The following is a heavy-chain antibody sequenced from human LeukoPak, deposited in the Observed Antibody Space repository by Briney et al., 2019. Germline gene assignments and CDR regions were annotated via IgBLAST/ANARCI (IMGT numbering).Heavy chain of an antibody. CDR3: ARSAYYYGSRSYFPLDY. CDR1: GGTFSSYA. V-gene: IGHV1-69*04. Sequence: ASVKVSCKASGGTFSSYAISWVRQAPGQGLEWMGRIIPILGIANYAQKFQGRVTITADKSTSTAYMELSSLRSEDTAVYYCARSAYYYGSRSYFPLDYWGQGTLVTVSS. D-gene: IGHD3-10*01. J-gene: IGHJ4*02. CDR2: IIPILGIA.